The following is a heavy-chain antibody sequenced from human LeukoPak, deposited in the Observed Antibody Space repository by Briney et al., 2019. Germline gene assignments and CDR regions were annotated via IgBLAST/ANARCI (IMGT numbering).Heavy chain of an antibody. CDR1: GYTFTSYA. Sequence: ASVKVSCKASGYTFTSYAMNWVRQAPGQGLEWMGWINTNTGNPTYAQGFTGRFVFSLDTSVSTAYLQISSLKAEDTAVYYCARVIELFPSVAGFRYWGQGTLVTVSS. J-gene: IGHJ4*02. CDR3: ARVIELFPSVAGFRY. CDR2: INTNTGNP. V-gene: IGHV7-4-1*02. D-gene: IGHD6-19*01.